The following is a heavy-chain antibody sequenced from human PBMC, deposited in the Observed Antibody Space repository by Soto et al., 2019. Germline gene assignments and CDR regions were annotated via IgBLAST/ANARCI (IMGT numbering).Heavy chain of an antibody. CDR3: AREAGCSGGSCQSYYYYCGMDV. V-gene: IGHV1-69*13. CDR2: IIPIFGTA. D-gene: IGHD2-15*01. CDR1: GGTFSSYA. J-gene: IGHJ6*02. Sequence: SVKVSCKASGGTFSSYAISWVRQAPGQGLEWMGGIIPIFGTANYAQKFQGRVTITADESTSTAYMELSSLRSEDTAVYYCAREAGCSGGSCQSYYYYCGMDVWG.